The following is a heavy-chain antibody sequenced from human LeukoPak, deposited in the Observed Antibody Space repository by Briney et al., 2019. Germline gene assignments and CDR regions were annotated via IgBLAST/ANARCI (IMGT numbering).Heavy chain of an antibody. CDR2: LSGSGTTA. D-gene: IGHD2-21*02. J-gene: IGHJ6*03. V-gene: IGHV3-23*01. CDR3: AKGGGDTPYYYFYMDV. CDR1: GFTFSRYA. Sequence: GGSLRLSCTAPGFTFSRYAMSWVRQAPGKGLEWVSVLSGSGTTAHYADSVKGRFTISRDNSRNAVFLEMNSLRLEDTAVYYCAKGGGDTPYYYFYMDVWGKGRTVTVSS.